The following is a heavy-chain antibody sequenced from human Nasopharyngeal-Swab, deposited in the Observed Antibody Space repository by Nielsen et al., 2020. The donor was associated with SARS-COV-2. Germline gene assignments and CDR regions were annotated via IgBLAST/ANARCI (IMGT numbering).Heavy chain of an antibody. V-gene: IGHV1-69*04. Sequence: SVKVSCKASGGTFSSYAISWVRQAPGQGLEWMGRIIPILGIANYAQKFQGRVTVTADKSTSTAYMELSSLRSEDTAVYYCAAGRATILNWYFDLWGRGTLVTVSS. J-gene: IGHJ2*01. CDR1: GGTFSSYA. D-gene: IGHD5-24*01. CDR2: IIPILGIA. CDR3: AAGRATILNWYFDL.